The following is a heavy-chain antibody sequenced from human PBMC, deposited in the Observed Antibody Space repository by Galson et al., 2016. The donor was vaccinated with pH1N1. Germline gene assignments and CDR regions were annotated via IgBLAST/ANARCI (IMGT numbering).Heavy chain of an antibody. CDR3: ARVIGAGDCY. Sequence: SGFTFSTYWMTWVRQAPGKGLEWVANIKQDGSVKYYVDSVKGRFTISRDNAKNSLYLQMNSLRAEDTAVYYCARVIGAGDCYWGQGTLVTVSS. CDR1: GFTFSTYW. J-gene: IGHJ1*01. D-gene: IGHD6-13*01. V-gene: IGHV3-7*04. CDR2: IKQDGSVK.